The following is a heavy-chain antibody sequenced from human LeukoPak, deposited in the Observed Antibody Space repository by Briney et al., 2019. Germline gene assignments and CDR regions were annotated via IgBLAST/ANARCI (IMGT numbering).Heavy chain of an antibody. CDR1: GYTFTSYD. J-gene: IGHJ6*02. Sequence: ASVKVSCKASGYTFTSYDINWVRQATGQGLEWMGWMNPNSGNTGYAQKFQGRVTMTRNTSISTAYMELSSLRSEDTAVYYCARIEHLGYAIAARTSYYYYGMDVWGQGTTVTVSS. V-gene: IGHV1-8*01. CDR2: MNPNSGNT. CDR3: ARIEHLGYAIAARTSYYYYGMDV. D-gene: IGHD6-6*01.